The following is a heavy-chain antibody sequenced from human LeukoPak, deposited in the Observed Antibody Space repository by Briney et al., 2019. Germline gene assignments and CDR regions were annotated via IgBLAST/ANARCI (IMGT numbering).Heavy chain of an antibody. Sequence: PGGSLRLSCAASGFTFSSYEMNWVRQAPGKGLEWVSYINTGGGTIYADSVKGRFTISRDNARNSLYLQMNSLRVEDAALYYCARDQYHYYGLDVWGQGTTVTVSS. CDR3: ARDQYHYYGLDV. D-gene: IGHD4-11*01. V-gene: IGHV3-48*03. CDR2: INTGGGTI. J-gene: IGHJ6*02. CDR1: GFTFSSYE.